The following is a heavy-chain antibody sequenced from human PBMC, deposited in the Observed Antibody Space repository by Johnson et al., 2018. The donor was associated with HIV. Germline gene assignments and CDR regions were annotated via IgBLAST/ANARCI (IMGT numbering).Heavy chain of an antibody. Sequence: QVQLVESGGGVVQPGRSLRLSCVASVFTFNTYAMHWVRQAPGKGLEWVAVISYDGSNRYYADSVKGRFTISRDNSKSTLYLQMNSLRAEDTAVYYCAKDLYYYGPDAFDIWGQGTMVTVSS. CDR1: VFTFNTYA. CDR3: AKDLYYYGPDAFDI. D-gene: IGHD3-10*01. CDR2: ISYDGSNR. V-gene: IGHV3-30*04. J-gene: IGHJ3*02.